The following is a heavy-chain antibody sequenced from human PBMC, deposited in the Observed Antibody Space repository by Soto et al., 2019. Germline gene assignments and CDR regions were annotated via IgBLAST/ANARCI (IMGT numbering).Heavy chain of an antibody. Sequence: GSLRLCCAACGFRVRNYNIDGVCQGTGKGLELVSSIGPTGTTYYPDSVKGRFTISREDARNSRFLQVNSLTAGDTAVYYCARGACTSTNCYAVGDYYMDVWGKGTTVTVSS. J-gene: IGHJ6*03. V-gene: IGHV3-13*01. CDR3: ARGACTSTNCYAVGDYYMDV. CDR2: IGPTGTT. D-gene: IGHD2-2*01. CDR1: GFRVRNYN.